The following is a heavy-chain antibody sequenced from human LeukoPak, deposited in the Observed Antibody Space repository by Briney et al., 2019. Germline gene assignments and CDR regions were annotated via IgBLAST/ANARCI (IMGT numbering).Heavy chain of an antibody. V-gene: IGHV4-59*08. J-gene: IGHJ4*02. CDR3: ASSQWVVPGSH. CDR2: VFYSGST. CDR1: DESIYTYY. Sequence: PSETLSLTCTVSDESIYTYYWSWIRQPPGKGLEWIGYVFYSGSTNYNPSLKSRVTISLDTSKNQFSLKLTSVTAADTAVYYCASSQWVVPGSHWGQGALVIVSS. D-gene: IGHD6-19*01.